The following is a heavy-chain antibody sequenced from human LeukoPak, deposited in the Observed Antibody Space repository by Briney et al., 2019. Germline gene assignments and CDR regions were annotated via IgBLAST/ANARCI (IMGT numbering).Heavy chain of an antibody. Sequence: SETLSLTCTVSGGSISSYYWSWIRQPAGKGLEWIGRIYTIGRPTYNPSLKSRVTVSVDPSKNQLSLKLSSVTAADTAVYYCARTPIYYFDNSGYYNWGQGTLVTVSS. CDR1: GGSISSYY. V-gene: IGHV4-4*07. CDR2: IYTIGRP. CDR3: ARTPIYYFDNSGYYN. J-gene: IGHJ4*02. D-gene: IGHD3-22*01.